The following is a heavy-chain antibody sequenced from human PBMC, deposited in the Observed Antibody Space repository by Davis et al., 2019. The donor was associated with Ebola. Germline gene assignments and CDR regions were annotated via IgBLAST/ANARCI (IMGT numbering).Heavy chain of an antibody. CDR2: ISGSGGST. Sequence: GGSLRLFCAASGFTFSSYAMSWVRQAPGKGLEWVSAISGSGGSTYYADSVKGRFTISRDNSKNTLYLQMNSLRAEDTAVYYCANDYYDSSGYYYFTYDAFDIWGQGTMVTVSS. CDR1: GFTFSSYA. CDR3: ANDYYDSSGYYYFTYDAFDI. V-gene: IGHV3-23*01. J-gene: IGHJ3*02. D-gene: IGHD3-22*01.